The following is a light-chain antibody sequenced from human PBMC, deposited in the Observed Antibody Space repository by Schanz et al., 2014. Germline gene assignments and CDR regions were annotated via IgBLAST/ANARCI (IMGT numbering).Light chain of an antibody. J-gene: IGKJ1*01. CDR1: QSVSSNY. V-gene: IGKV3-20*01. CDR3: QQFDSSPWT. Sequence: EIVLTQSPGTLSLSPGERATLSCRASQSVSSNYLAWYQQKPGQAPRLLIYGASSRATGIPDRFSASGSGTDFTLTISRLEPEDFAVYSCQQFDSSPWTFGQGTKVEIK. CDR2: GAS.